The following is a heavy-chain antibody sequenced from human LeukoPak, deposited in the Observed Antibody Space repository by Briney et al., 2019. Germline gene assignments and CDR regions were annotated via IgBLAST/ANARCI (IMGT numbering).Heavy chain of an antibody. D-gene: IGHD1-26*01. CDR3: ARTRWDDPYGLDV. Sequence: GGSLRLSCAASGFTVSSDYMSWVRQAPGKGLEWVSVIYSGGSTFYADSVKGRFTISRDNSKNTLYLQMNSLRAEDTAVYFCARTRWDDPYGLDVWGQGTTVTVSS. CDR1: GFTVSSDY. V-gene: IGHV3-53*01. CDR2: IYSGGST. J-gene: IGHJ6*02.